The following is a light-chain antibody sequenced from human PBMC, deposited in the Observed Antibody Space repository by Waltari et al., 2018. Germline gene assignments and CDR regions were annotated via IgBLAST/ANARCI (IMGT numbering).Light chain of an antibody. V-gene: IGKV2-28*01. CDR2: STS. CDR3: MQALQTPWT. J-gene: IGKJ1*01. CDR1: QSLLHTDGNAY. Sequence: DIVLTQSPLSLPVTPGAPASFSCRSSQSLLHTDGNAYLDWYLQKPGQSPQLLIYSTSNLASGVPDRFSGSGSGTDFTLKISRVEAEDVGVYYCMQALQTPWTFGQGTKVEVK.